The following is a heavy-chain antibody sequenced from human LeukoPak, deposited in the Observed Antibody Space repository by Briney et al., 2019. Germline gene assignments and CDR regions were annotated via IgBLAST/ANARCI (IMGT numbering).Heavy chain of an antibody. CDR1: GGSISSSSYY. J-gene: IGHJ4*02. CDR3: ARGGPGGRYSGYDPTDY. V-gene: IGHV4-39*01. D-gene: IGHD5-12*01. Sequence: SETLSLTCTVSGGSISSSSYYWGWIRQPPGKGLEWIGSIYYSGSTYYNPSLKSRVTISVDTSKNQFSLKLSSVTAADTAVYYCARGGPGGRYSGYDPTDYWGQGTLVTVSS. CDR2: IYYSGST.